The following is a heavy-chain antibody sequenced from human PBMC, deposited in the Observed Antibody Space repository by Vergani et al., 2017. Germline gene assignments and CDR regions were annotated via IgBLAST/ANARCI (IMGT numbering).Heavy chain of an antibody. V-gene: IGHV1-2*02. D-gene: IGHD6-19*01. J-gene: IGHJ4*02. Sequence: QVQLVQSGAEVKKPGASVKVSCKASAYTFTGYYMHWVRQPPGQVLDWIGWINPNSGGTNYAQKFQGRVTMTRATSISTAYMELSRLRSDDTAVYYCATLGLPSRWLVRGGDYWGQGTLVTVSS. CDR2: INPNSGGT. CDR3: ATLGLPSRWLVRGGDY. CDR1: AYTFTGYY.